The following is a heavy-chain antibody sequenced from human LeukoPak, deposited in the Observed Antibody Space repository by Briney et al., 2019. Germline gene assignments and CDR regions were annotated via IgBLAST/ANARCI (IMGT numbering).Heavy chain of an antibody. CDR2: ISSSSGYI. V-gene: IGHV3-21*01. D-gene: IGHD1/OR15-1a*01. CDR3: ASNGAYGNNYFDY. CDR1: GFTFSSYS. Sequence: GGSLRLFCAASGFTFSSYSMNWVRQAPGKGLEWVSSISSSSGYIYYADSVKGRFTISRDNAKNSLYLQMNSLRAEDTAVYYCASNGAYGNNYFDYWGQGTLVTVSS. J-gene: IGHJ4*02.